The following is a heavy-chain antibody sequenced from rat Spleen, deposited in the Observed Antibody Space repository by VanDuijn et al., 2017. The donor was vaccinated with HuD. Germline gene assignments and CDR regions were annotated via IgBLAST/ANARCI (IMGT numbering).Heavy chain of an antibody. CDR1: GHSIDSSYR. CDR3: ARGGSSYVMDA. J-gene: IGHJ4*01. CDR2: INSAGST. D-gene: IGHD5-1*01. V-gene: IGHV3-3*01. Sequence: EVQLQESGPGLVKPSQSLSLTCSVTGHSIDSSYRWNWIRKFPGNKLEWMGYINSAGSTNYNPSLKSQISISRDTSKNQFFLELNSVTLEDTATYYCARGGSSYVMDAWGQGASVTVSS.